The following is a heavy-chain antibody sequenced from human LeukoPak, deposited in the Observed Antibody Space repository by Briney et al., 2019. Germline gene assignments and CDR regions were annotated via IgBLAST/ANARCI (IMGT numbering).Heavy chain of an antibody. D-gene: IGHD3-3*01. Sequence: AGGSLRLSCAASGFTFSSYAMSWVRQAPWKGLEWVSAISGSGGSTYYADSVKGRFTISRDNSKNTLYLQMNSLRAEDTAVYYCAKDRDYDFWSGYSESGRFDYWGQGTLVTVSS. V-gene: IGHV3-23*01. J-gene: IGHJ4*02. CDR1: GFTFSSYA. CDR3: AKDRDYDFWSGYSESGRFDY. CDR2: ISGSGGST.